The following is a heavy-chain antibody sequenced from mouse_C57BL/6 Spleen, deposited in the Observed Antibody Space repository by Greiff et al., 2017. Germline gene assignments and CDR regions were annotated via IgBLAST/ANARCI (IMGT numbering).Heavy chain of an antibody. D-gene: IGHD2-4*01. V-gene: IGHV2-2*01. CDR1: GFSLTSYG. CDR3: ASHYDYDDPWFAY. J-gene: IGHJ3*01. Sequence: VQLQESGPGLVQPSQSLSITCTVSGFSLTSYGVHWVRQSPGKGLEWLGVIWSGGSTDYNAAFISRLSISKDNSKSQVFFKMNSLQADDTAIYYCASHYDYDDPWFAYWGQGTLVTVSA. CDR2: IWSGGST.